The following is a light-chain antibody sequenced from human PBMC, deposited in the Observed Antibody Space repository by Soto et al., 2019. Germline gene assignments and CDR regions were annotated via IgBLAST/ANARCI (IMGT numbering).Light chain of an antibody. Sequence: DIQLTQSPSFLSASVGDRVTVTCRSSQDISSYLAWYQQKPGKAPKVLIYGASTLQSGVPPRFGGSGSGTAFTLTISSLQPEDCANYLFQQVHDYPITFGGGTKVEIK. J-gene: IGKJ4*01. CDR3: QQVHDYPIT. CDR2: GAS. V-gene: IGKV1-9*01. CDR1: QDISSY.